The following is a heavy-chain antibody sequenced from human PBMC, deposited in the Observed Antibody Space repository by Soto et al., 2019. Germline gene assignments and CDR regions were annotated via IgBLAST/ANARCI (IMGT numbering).Heavy chain of an antibody. CDR2: IIPILGIA. J-gene: IGHJ4*02. CDR3: AFSGYDYLVGDVPKTFDY. D-gene: IGHD5-12*01. V-gene: IGHV1-69*02. CDR1: GGTFSSYT. Sequence: QVQLVQSGAEVKKPGSSVKVSCKASGGTFSSYTISWVRQAPGQGLEWMGRIIPILGIANYAQKFQGRVTITADKSTSTAYMELSSLRSEDTAVYYCAFSGYDYLVGDVPKTFDYWGQGTLVTVSS.